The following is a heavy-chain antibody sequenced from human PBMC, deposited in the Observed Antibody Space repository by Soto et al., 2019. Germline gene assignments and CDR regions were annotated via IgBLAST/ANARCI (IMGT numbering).Heavy chain of an antibody. Sequence: PGGSLRLSCAASGFTFSSYSMNWVRQAPGKGLEWVSSISSSSSYIYYADSVKGRFTISRDNAKNSLYLQMNSLRAEDTAVYYCARDLGPKRGDGYFRDYYYYGLDVWGQGTTVNVSS. CDR2: ISSSSSYI. V-gene: IGHV3-21*01. J-gene: IGHJ6*02. D-gene: IGHD5-18*01. CDR3: ARDLGPKRGDGYFRDYYYYGLDV. CDR1: GFTFSSYS.